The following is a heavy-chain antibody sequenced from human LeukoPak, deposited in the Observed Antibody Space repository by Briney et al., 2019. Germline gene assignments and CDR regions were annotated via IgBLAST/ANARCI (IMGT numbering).Heavy chain of an antibody. CDR2: ISSSSSYI. D-gene: IGHD2-21*01. CDR1: GFTFSSYS. V-gene: IGHV3-21*01. Sequence: GGSLRLSCAASGFTFSSYSMNWVRQAPGKGLEWVSSISSSSSYIYYADSVKGRFTISRDNAKNSLYLQMNRLRAEDTAAYYCARPRGCGTSRCNNFDYWGQGTLVTVSS. J-gene: IGHJ4*02. CDR3: ARPRGCGTSRCNNFDY.